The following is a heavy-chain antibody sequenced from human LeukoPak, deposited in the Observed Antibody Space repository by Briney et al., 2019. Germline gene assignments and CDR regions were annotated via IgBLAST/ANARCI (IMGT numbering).Heavy chain of an antibody. CDR3: ARDSSSRKAYYYYGMDV. Sequence: SETLSLTCAVYGGSFSGYYWSWIRQPPGKGLEWIGEINHSGSTNYNPSLKSRVTISVDTSKNQFSLKLSSVTAADTAVYYCARDSSSRKAYYYYGMDVWGQGTTVTVSS. CDR1: GGSFSGYY. D-gene: IGHD6-13*01. V-gene: IGHV4-34*01. J-gene: IGHJ6*02. CDR2: INHSGST.